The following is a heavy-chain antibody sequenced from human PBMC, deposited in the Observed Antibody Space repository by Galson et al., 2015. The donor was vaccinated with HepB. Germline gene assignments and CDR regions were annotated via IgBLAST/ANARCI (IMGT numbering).Heavy chain of an antibody. J-gene: IGHJ2*01. V-gene: IGHV3-73*01. D-gene: IGHD2-2*01. CDR1: GFTFSGSA. CDR2: IRSKANSYAT. Sequence: SLRLSCAASGFTFSGSAMHWVRQASGKGLEWVGRIRSKANSYATAYAASVKGRFTISRDDSKNTAYLQMNSLKTEDTAVYYCTRGYCSSTSCYGDYWYFDLWGRGTLVTVSS. CDR3: TRGYCSSTSCYGDYWYFDL.